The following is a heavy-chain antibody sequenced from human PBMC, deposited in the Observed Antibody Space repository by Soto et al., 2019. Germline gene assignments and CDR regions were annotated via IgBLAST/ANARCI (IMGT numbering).Heavy chain of an antibody. CDR2: IYPGDSDT. J-gene: IGHJ6*02. D-gene: IGHD3-9*01. Sequence: GKSLKISCKGSGYSFTSHWIAWVRQMPGKGLEWMGIIYPGDSDTKYSPSFQGQVTISADKSISTAYLQWSRLKASDTAMYYCARVPYYDILTGYVGEDYYGRDVWGQETTGGVSS. CDR3: ARVPYYDILTGYVGEDYYGRDV. V-gene: IGHV5-51*01. CDR1: GYSFTSHW.